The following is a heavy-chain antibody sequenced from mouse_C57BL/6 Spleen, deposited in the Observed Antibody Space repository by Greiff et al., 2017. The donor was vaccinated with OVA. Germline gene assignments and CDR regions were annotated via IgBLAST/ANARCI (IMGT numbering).Heavy chain of an antibody. CDR3: ARVARGHYYAMDY. CDR2: INPNNGGT. V-gene: IGHV1-22*01. Sequence: EVQLQQSGPELVKPGASVKMSCKASGYTFTDYNMHWVKQSHGKSLEWIGYINPNNGGTSYNQKFKGKATLTVNKSSSTAYMELRSLTSEDSAVYYCARVARGHYYAMDYWGQGTSVTVSS. D-gene: IGHD1-1*01. CDR1: GYTFTDYN. J-gene: IGHJ4*01.